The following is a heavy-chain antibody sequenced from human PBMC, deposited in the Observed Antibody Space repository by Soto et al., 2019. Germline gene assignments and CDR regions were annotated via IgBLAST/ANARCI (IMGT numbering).Heavy chain of an antibody. D-gene: IGHD3-3*01. CDR2: INAGNGNT. J-gene: IGHJ6*02. CDR1: GYTFTSYA. V-gene: IGHV1-3*01. Sequence: ASVKVSCKASGYTFTSYAMHWVRQAPGQRLEWMGWINAGNGNTKYSQKFQGRVTITRDTSASTAYMELSSLRSEDTAVYHCARDPTYYDFWSGWHYYGMDVWGQGTTVTV. CDR3: ARDPTYYDFWSGWHYYGMDV.